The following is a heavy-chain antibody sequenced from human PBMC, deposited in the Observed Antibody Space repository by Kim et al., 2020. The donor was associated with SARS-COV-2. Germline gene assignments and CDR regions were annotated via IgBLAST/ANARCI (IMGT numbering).Heavy chain of an antibody. D-gene: IGHD6-13*01. V-gene: IGHV1-18*01. CDR3: ARRSSSSWYSDGMDV. J-gene: IGHJ6*02. Sequence: QKLQGRVTMTTDTSTSTAYMELRSLRSDDTAVYYCARRSSSSWYSDGMDVWGQGTTVTVSS.